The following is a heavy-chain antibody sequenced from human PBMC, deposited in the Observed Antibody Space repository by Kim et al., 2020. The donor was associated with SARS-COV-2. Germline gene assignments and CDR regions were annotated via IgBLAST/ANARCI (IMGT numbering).Heavy chain of an antibody. J-gene: IGHJ4*02. V-gene: IGHV4-34*01. Sequence: RVTISVDTSKNQFSLKLSSVTAADTAVYYCARGRYCTNGVCYGLLGSLDYWGQGTLVTVSS. D-gene: IGHD2-8*01. CDR3: ARGRYCTNGVCYGLLGSLDY.